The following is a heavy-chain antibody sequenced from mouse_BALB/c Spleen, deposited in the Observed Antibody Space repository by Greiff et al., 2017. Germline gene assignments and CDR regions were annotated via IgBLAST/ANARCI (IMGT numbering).Heavy chain of an antibody. CDR2: IWGDGST. D-gene: IGHD2-3*01. CDR1: GFSLTGYG. CDR3: AREDYDGYGLDY. V-gene: IGHV2-6-7*01. Sequence: QVQLKQSGPGLVAPSQSLSITCTVSGFSLTGYGVNWVRQPPGKGLEWLGMIWGDGSTDYNSALKSRLSISKDNSKSQVFLKMNSLQTDDTARYYCAREDYDGYGLDYWGQGTTLTVSS. J-gene: IGHJ2*01.